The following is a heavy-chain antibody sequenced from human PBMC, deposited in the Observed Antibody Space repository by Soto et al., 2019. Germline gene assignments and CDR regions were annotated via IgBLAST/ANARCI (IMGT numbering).Heavy chain of an antibody. Sequence: EVQLMESEGGLVQPGGSLRLSCAASGFTFSSYAMSWVSQAPGKGLEWVSAISGSGGSTYYADSVKGRFTISRDNSKNTLYLQMNSLRAEDTAVYYCAKEYEYSSGWERIDYWGQGTLVTVSS. V-gene: IGHV3-23*01. J-gene: IGHJ4*02. CDR1: GFTFSSYA. CDR2: ISGSGGST. CDR3: AKEYEYSSGWERIDY. D-gene: IGHD6-19*01.